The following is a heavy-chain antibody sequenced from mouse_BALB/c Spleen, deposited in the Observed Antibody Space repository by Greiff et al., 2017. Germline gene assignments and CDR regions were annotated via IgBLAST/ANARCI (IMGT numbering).Heavy chain of an antibody. CDR1: GYSFTSYW. CDR3: TRRGDYRYDSDY. V-gene: IGHV1-5*01. Sequence: VQLQQSGTVLARPGASVKMSCKASGYSFTSYWMHWVKQRPGQGLEWIGAIYPGNSDTSYNQKFKGKAKLTAVTSASTAYMELSSLTNEDSAVYYATRRGDYRYDSDYWGQGTTLTVSS. CDR2: IYPGNSDT. D-gene: IGHD2-14*01. J-gene: IGHJ2*01.